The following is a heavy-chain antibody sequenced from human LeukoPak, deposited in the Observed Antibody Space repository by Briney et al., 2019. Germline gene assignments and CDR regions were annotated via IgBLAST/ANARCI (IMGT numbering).Heavy chain of an antibody. CDR3: ARGSTGTANFDY. Sequence: SETLSLTCTVSGGSISSYYWSWIRQPPGKGLEWVEYIYYSGSTNYNPSLKSRVTISVDTSKNQFSLKLSSVTAADTAVYYCARGSTGTANFDYWGQGTLVTVSS. CDR2: IYYSGST. D-gene: IGHD1-1*01. V-gene: IGHV4-59*01. J-gene: IGHJ4*02. CDR1: GGSISSYY.